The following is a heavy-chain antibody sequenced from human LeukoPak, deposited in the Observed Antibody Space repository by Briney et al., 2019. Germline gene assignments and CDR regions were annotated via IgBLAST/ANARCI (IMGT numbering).Heavy chain of an antibody. CDR1: GGTFSSYA. CDR3: ARDHSSGYYYYYYGMDV. CDR2: IIPIFGTA. D-gene: IGHD6-19*01. J-gene: IGHJ6*02. Sequence: SVKVSCKASGGTFSSYAISWVRQVPGQGLEWMGGIIPIFGTANYAQKFQGRVTITADESTSTAYMELSSLRSEDTAVYYCARDHSSGYYYYYYGMDVWGQGTTVTVSS. V-gene: IGHV1-69*13.